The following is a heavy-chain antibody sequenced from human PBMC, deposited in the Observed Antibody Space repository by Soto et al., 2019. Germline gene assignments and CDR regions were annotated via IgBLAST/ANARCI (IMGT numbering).Heavy chain of an antibody. CDR1: GFTFSSYG. Sequence: QVQLVESGGGVVQPGRSLRLSCAASGFTFSSYGMHWVRQAPGKGLEWVAVIWYDGSNKYYADSVKGRFTISRDNSKNTLYMQMNSLRAEDTAVYYCARTGATYYFYFWGQGTLVTVSS. CDR2: IWYDGSNK. D-gene: IGHD1-26*01. CDR3: ARTGATYYFYF. J-gene: IGHJ4*02. V-gene: IGHV3-33*01.